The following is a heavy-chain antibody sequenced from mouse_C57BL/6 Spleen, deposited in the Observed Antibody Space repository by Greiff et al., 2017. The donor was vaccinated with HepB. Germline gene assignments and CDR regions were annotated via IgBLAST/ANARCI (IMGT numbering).Heavy chain of an antibody. CDR2: INPGSGGT. V-gene: IGHV1-54*01. CDR3: AREGDYGSSPFAY. D-gene: IGHD1-1*01. J-gene: IGHJ3*01. CDR1: GYAFTNYL. Sequence: VQLQQSGAELVRPGTSVKVSCKASGYAFTNYLIEWVKQRPGQGLEWIGVINPGSGGTNYNEKFKGKATLTADKYSSTAYMQLSSLTSEDSAVYFCAREGDYGSSPFAYGGQGTGHCLC.